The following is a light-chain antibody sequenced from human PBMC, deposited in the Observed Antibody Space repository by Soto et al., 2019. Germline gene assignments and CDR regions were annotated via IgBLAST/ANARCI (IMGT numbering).Light chain of an antibody. V-gene: IGLV2-8*01. CDR1: PSDVGGSNS. CDR2: DVN. CDR3: AAWDDSLNGVV. J-gene: IGLJ2*01. Sequence: QSALTQPPSASGSPGQSVTISCTGTPSDVGGSNSVSWYQQHPGKAPNLMIYDVNKRPSGVPDRFSGSKSGTSASLAISGLQSEDEADYYCAAWDDSLNGVVFGGGTKLTVL.